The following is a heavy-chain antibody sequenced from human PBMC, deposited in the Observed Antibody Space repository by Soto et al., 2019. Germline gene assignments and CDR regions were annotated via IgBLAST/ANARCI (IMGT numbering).Heavy chain of an antibody. CDR1: GYAFTSYG. Sequence: ASVQVSCKASGYAFTSYGIIWVRQAPGQGLEWMGWISAYNGNTDYAQKLQDRVTMTTDTSTSTAYMELRSLRSDDTAVYYCARDSGSYYYYRGQGTLVNVSS. V-gene: IGHV1-18*01. CDR3: ARDSGSYYYY. D-gene: IGHD1-26*01. J-gene: IGHJ4*02. CDR2: ISAYNGNT.